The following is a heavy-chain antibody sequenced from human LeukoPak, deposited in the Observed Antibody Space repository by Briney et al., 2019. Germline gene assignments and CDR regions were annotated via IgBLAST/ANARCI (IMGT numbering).Heavy chain of an antibody. V-gene: IGHV1-2*02. CDR2: INPNSGGT. Sequence: ASVKVSCKASGYTFTGYYMHWVRQAPGQGLEWMGWINPNSGGTNYAQKFQGRVTMTRDTSISTAYMERSRLRSDDTAVYYCARDWEGLGEYWYFDLWGRGTLVTVSS. CDR1: GYTFTGYY. D-gene: IGHD1-26*01. CDR3: ARDWEGLGEYWYFDL. J-gene: IGHJ2*01.